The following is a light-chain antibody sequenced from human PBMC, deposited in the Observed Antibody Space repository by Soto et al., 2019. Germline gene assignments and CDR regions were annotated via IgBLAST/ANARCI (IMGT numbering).Light chain of an antibody. CDR1: QGISSY. J-gene: IGKJ5*01. CDR3: QQYNNWPPIT. Sequence: AIQLTQSPSSLSASVGDRVTITCRASQGISSYLAWYQQEPGKAPKLLIYDASSLESGVPSRFSGSGSGTEFTLTISSLQSEDFAVYYCQQYNNWPPITFGQGTRLEIK. V-gene: IGKV1D-13*01. CDR2: DAS.